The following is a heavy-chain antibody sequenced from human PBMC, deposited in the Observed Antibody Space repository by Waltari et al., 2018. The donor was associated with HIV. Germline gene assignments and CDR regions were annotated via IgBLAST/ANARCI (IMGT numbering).Heavy chain of an antibody. V-gene: IGHV3-30*02. CDR1: GFTFSSIG. CDR2: IRYDGSNK. CDR3: AKDVSPGYGMDV. J-gene: IGHJ6*02. D-gene: IGHD3-16*02. Sequence: QVQLVESGGGVVQPGGSLRLSCAASGFTFSSIGMHWVRQAPGKGREWVAFIRYDGSNKYHAESVKGRFTTSRDNSKNTLYLLMNSLRPEDTAVYYCAKDVSPGYGMDVWGQGTTVTVSS.